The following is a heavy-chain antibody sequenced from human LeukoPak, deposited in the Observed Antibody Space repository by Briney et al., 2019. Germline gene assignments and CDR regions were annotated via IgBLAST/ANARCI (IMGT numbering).Heavy chain of an antibody. Sequence: GGSLRLSCAASGFTFSSYAMSWVRQAPGKGLEWVSAISGSGDSTYYADSVKGRFTISRDNSKNTLYLQMNSLRGEDTAVYYCANLRYFDWLLDYWGQGTLVTVSS. J-gene: IGHJ4*02. D-gene: IGHD3-9*01. CDR2: ISGSGDST. V-gene: IGHV3-23*01. CDR3: ANLRYFDWLLDY. CDR1: GFTFSSYA.